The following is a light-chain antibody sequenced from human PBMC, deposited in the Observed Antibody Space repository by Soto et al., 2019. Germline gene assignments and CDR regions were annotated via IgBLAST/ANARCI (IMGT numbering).Light chain of an antibody. CDR3: QQYYSTAWT. CDR1: QSVLYSSNNKNY. CDR2: WAS. J-gene: IGKJ1*01. Sequence: DIVMNQSPDSLAVSLGERATINCKSSQSVLYSSNNKNYLAWYQQNPGQPPKLLIYWASTRESGVPDRFSGSGSGTEFTLTISILQAEDVAVYYCQQYYSTAWTFGQGTKVEIK. V-gene: IGKV4-1*01.